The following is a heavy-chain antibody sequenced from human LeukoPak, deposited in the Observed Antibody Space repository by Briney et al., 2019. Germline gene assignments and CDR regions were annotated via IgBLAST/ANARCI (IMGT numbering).Heavy chain of an antibody. CDR2: IYYSGST. V-gene: IGHV4-61*01. CDR3: ARRLTQYDCFDP. J-gene: IGHJ5*02. Sequence: SETLSLTCTVSGGSVSSGTYYWSWIRQPPGTGLEWIGYIYYSGSTKYNPSLKSRVTISVDTSKNQFSLHLNSVTPEDTAVYYCARRLTQYDCFDPWGQGILVTVSS. D-gene: IGHD2-2*01. CDR1: GGSVSSGTYY.